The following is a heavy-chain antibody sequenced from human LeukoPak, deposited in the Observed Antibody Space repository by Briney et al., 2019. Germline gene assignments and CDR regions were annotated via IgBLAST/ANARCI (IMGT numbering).Heavy chain of an antibody. CDR2: IYYSGST. CDR3: ARSPYLRMRLFPEGYFDY. J-gene: IGHJ4*02. V-gene: IGHV4-59*08. Sequence: SETLSLTCTVSGGSICSYYWSWIRQPPGKGLEWIGYIYYSGSTNYNPSLKSRVTISVDTSKNQFSLKLSSVTAADTAVYYCARSPYLRMRLFPEGYFDYWGQGTLVTVSS. CDR1: GGSICSYY. D-gene: IGHD5-12*01.